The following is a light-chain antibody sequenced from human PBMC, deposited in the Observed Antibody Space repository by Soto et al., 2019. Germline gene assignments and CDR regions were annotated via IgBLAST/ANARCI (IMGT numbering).Light chain of an antibody. CDR2: GAS. CDR1: QSVDSN. CDR3: QQYNDWPLT. V-gene: IGKV3-15*01. Sequence: EILMTQSPATLSVSPGERATLSCRASQSVDSNLAWYQQKPGQAPRLLIYGASTRATGISARFSGSGSGTEFTLTISSLQSEDFALYYCQQYNDWPLTFGQGTKVDIK. J-gene: IGKJ1*01.